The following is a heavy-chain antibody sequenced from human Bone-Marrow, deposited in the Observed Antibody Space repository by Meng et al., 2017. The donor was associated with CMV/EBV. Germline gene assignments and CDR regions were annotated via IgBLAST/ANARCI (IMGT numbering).Heavy chain of an antibody. CDR2: IYYSGST. CDR3: ARDHIGCSSTSCYTYFDY. J-gene: IGHJ4*02. CDR1: GGSISSYY. Sequence: SETLSLTCTVSGGSISSYYWSWIRQPPGKGLEWIGYIYYSGSTNYNPSLKSRVTISVDTFKNQFSLKLSSVTAADTAVYYCARDHIGCSSTSCYTYFDYWGQGTLVTVSS. D-gene: IGHD2-2*02. V-gene: IGHV4-59*01.